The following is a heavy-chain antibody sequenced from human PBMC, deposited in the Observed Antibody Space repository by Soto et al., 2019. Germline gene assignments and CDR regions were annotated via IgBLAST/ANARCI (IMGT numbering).Heavy chain of an antibody. J-gene: IGHJ4*02. V-gene: IGHV3-30-3*01. Sequence: GGSLRLSCAASGFTFSSYAMHWVRQAPGKGLEWVAVISYDGSNKYYADSVKGRFTISRDNSKNTLYLQMNSLRAEDTAVYYCARGRPAALWGQGTLVTVSS. CDR1: GFTFSSYA. CDR2: ISYDGSNK. D-gene: IGHD2-2*01. CDR3: ARGRPAAL.